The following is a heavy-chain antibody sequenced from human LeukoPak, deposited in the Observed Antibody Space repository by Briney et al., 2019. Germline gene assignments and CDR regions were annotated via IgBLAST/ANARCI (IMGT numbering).Heavy chain of an antibody. V-gene: IGHV4-34*01. CDR3: VRDLGGRSGH. Sequence: SETLSLTCAVYGGSFSGYYWSWIRQPPGKGLEWIGEINHSGSTNYNPSLKSRVTISVDTSKNQFPLKLSSVTAADTAVYYCVRDLGGRSGHWGQGTLVTVSS. CDR1: GGSFSGYY. CDR2: INHSGST. D-gene: IGHD1-26*01. J-gene: IGHJ4*02.